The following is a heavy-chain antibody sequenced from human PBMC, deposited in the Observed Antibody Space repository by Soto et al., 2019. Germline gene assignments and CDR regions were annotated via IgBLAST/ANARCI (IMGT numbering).Heavy chain of an antibody. D-gene: IGHD4-4*01. CDR1: GYIFTSYW. CDR2: IDPSESYT. CDR3: ARQDSKDYYYGMDV. Sequence: GESLKISCKGSGYIFTSYWISWVRQMPGKGLELMGSIDPSESYTKYSPSFQGHVTISADKSISTAYLQWSSPQAPDTAMYYCARQDSKDYYYGMDVWGQGTTVTVSS. V-gene: IGHV5-10-1*01. J-gene: IGHJ6*02.